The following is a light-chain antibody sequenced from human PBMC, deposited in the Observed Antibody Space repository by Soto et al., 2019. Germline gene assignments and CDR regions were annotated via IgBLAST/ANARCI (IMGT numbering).Light chain of an antibody. V-gene: IGKV3-20*01. CDR1: QSFSTNY. Sequence: IELTQSPGTLSLSPGESATLSCRASQSFSTNYVAWYQHKAGQAPRLLIYGASTRATGIPERFSGRGSGTDYTLTISRMEPEDFAVYYCQQYASSMVYTFGQGTKLEVK. J-gene: IGKJ2*01. CDR3: QQYASSMVYT. CDR2: GAS.